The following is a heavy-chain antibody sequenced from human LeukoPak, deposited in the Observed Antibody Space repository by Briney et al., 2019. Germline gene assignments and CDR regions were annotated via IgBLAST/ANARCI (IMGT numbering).Heavy chain of an antibody. CDR3: AKAASSSWPSYYYGMDV. CDR2: ITGSGGNT. Sequence: PGGSLRLSCAASGFIFSSYSMSWVRQAPGKGLEWVSVITGSGGNTCYADSVKGRFTISKGNSKNTVYLQMSSLRVDDTAVYYCAKAASSSWPSYYYGMDVWGQGTTVTVSS. D-gene: IGHD6-13*01. V-gene: IGHV3-23*01. J-gene: IGHJ6*02. CDR1: GFIFSSYS.